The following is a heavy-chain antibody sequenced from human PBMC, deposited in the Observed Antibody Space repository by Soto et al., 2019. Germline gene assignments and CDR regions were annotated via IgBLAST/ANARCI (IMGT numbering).Heavy chain of an antibody. D-gene: IGHD3-22*01. CDR3: ARQIYDSDTGPNFQYYFDS. CDR1: GYSFAGYW. CDR2: IDPSDSQT. Sequence: ESLKISCKGSGYSFAGYWITWVRQKPGKGLEWMGRIDPSDSQTYYSPSFRGHVTISVTKSITTVFLQWSSLRASDTAMYYCARQIYDSDTGPNFQYYFDSWGQGLPVSVS. J-gene: IGHJ4*02. V-gene: IGHV5-10-1*01.